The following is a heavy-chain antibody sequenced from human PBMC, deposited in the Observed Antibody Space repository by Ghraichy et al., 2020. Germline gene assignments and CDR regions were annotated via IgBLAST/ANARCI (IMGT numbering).Heavy chain of an antibody. Sequence: GESLNISCTASGFTFTDYYMSWIRQAPGKGLEWVSYISTSGNTKYYADSVKGRFTISRDNTKNSLYLQMNSLRAEDTALYYCARNGYNGGFYDHWGQGSLVTVSS. CDR2: ISTSGNTK. CDR1: GFTFTDYY. V-gene: IGHV3-11*01. CDR3: ARNGYNGGFYDH. D-gene: IGHD5-24*01. J-gene: IGHJ4*02.